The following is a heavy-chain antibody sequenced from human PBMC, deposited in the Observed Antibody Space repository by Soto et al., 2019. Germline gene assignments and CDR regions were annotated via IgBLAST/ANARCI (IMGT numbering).Heavy chain of an antibody. CDR2: INWNGGST. Sequence: GGSLRLSCAASGFTFDDYGMSWVRQAPGKGLEWVSGINWNGGSTGYADSVKGRFTISRDNAKNSLYLQMNSLRAEDTALYYCARDISRGRYRPYWFDPWGQGTLVTVSS. J-gene: IGHJ5*02. V-gene: IGHV3-20*04. D-gene: IGHD1-26*01. CDR1: GFTFDDYG. CDR3: ARDISRGRYRPYWFDP.